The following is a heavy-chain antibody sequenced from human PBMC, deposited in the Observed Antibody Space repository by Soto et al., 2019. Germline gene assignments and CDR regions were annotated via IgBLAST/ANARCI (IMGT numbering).Heavy chain of an antibody. CDR3: ARRPPETFDWLPHAFDI. CDR1: GFTFRSYA. Sequence: GGSLRLSCASSGFTFRSYAMSWVRQAPGKGLEWVSAISGSGGSTYYADSVKGRFTISRDNSKNTLYLQMNSLRAEDTAVYYCARRPPETFDWLPHAFDIWGQGTMVTV. J-gene: IGHJ3*02. D-gene: IGHD3-9*01. V-gene: IGHV3-23*01. CDR2: ISGSGGST.